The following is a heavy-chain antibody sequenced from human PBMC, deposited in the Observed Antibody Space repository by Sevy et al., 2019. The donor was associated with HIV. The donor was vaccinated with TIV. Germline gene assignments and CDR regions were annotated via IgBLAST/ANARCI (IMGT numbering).Heavy chain of an antibody. J-gene: IGHJ6*03. CDR3: ARPNYDFWSGYEYYYYIDV. D-gene: IGHD3-3*01. Sequence: GGSLRLSCAASGFTFSDYYMSWIRQAPGKGLEWVSYISSSSSYTNYADSVKGRFTISRDNAKNSLYLQMNSLRAEDTAVYYCARPNYDFWSGYEYYYYIDVWGKGTTVTVSS. CDR1: GFTFSDYY. V-gene: IGHV3-11*06. CDR2: ISSSSSYT.